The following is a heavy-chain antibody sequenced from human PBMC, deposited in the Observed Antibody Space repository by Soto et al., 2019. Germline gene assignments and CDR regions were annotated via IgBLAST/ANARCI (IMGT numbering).Heavy chain of an antibody. V-gene: IGHV4-31*03. Sequence: SETLSLTCTVSGGSISSGGYYWSWIRQHPGKGLEWIGYIYYSGSTYYNPSLKSRVTISVDTSKNQFSLKLSSVTAADTAVYYCARLTEFEGHIVATTHYYYCMDVWGKGTTVTVSS. D-gene: IGHD5-12*01. CDR1: GGSISSGGYY. J-gene: IGHJ6*03. CDR2: IYYSGST. CDR3: ARLTEFEGHIVATTHYYYCMDV.